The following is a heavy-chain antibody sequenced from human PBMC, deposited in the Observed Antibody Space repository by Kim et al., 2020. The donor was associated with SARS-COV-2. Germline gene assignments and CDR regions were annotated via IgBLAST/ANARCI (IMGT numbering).Heavy chain of an antibody. J-gene: IGHJ3*02. Sequence: ASVKVSCKASGYTFTDYYMHWVRQAPGQGLEWMGQINPNSGCTNYTQTFQGRVTMTRDTSINTAYMELNSLTSDDTSVYYCTRDKGLRGYNYGNDVLDIWCQGTMVTVSS. CDR1: GYTFTDYY. V-gene: IGHV1-2*06. D-gene: IGHD5-18*01. CDR2: INPNSGCT. CDR3: TRDKGLRGYNYGNDVLDI.